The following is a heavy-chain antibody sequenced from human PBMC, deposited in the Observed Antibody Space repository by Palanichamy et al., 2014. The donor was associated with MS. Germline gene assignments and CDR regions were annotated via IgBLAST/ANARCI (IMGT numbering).Heavy chain of an antibody. CDR1: GGSISTSSYY. V-gene: IGHV4-39*01. CDR2: IYFSGST. Sequence: QLRLQESGPGLVRPSETLSLTCTVSGGSISTSSYYWGWLRQPPGKGLEWIANIYFSGSTYYYSPLKSRVTISIDTSKNQFSLKVNSVTAEDTSVYYCARLVQPPAMSQNAFDIWGQGTMVRVSS. CDR3: ARLVQPPAMSQNAFDI. D-gene: IGHD5-18*01. J-gene: IGHJ3*02.